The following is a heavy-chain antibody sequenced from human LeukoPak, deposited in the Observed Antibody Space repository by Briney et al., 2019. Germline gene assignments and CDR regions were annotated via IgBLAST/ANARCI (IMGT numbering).Heavy chain of an antibody. Sequence: GGSLRLSCVASRFTFSSYAMSWVSQAPGKGLEWVSAITGRGDRTYYADSVKGRFTISRDNSKNTLYLQMNSLRAEDTAVYYCAKNEFLEWPNWFDPWGQGTLVTVSS. D-gene: IGHD3-3*01. CDR3: AKNEFLEWPNWFDP. CDR1: RFTFSSYA. V-gene: IGHV3-23*01. J-gene: IGHJ5*02. CDR2: ITGRGDRT.